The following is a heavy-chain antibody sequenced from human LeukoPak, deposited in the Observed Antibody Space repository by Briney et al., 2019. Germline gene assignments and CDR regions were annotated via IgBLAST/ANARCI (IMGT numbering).Heavy chain of an antibody. CDR2: ISYDGSNK. Sequence: GGSLRLSCAASGFTFSSYGMHWVRQAPGKGLEWVAVISYDGSNKYYVDSVKGRFTISRDNSKNTLYLQMNSLRAEDTAVYYCARKGDGYIGYGMDVWGQGTTVTVSS. CDR1: GFTFSSYG. J-gene: IGHJ6*02. D-gene: IGHD5-24*01. CDR3: ARKGDGYIGYGMDV. V-gene: IGHV3-30*03.